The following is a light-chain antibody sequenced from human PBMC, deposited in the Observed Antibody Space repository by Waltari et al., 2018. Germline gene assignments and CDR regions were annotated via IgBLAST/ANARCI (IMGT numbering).Light chain of an antibody. J-gene: IGKJ1*01. Sequence: DIVLTQFPGTLSLSAGERATLSCRASPSIGKYLAWYQLRPGQAPRLLIYDAYIRAAGIPDRFSGRGSGTDFSLTISRLEPDDFAMYYCQHYVRLPVTFGQGTKVEIK. V-gene: IGKV3-20*01. CDR2: DAY. CDR1: PSIGKY. CDR3: QHYVRLPVT.